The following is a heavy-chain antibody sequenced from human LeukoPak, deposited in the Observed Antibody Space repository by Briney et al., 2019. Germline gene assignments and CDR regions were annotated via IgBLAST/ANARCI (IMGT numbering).Heavy chain of an antibody. D-gene: IGHD5-18*01. CDR1: GGSISSSSYY. J-gene: IGHJ3*02. Sequence: SETLSLTCTVSGGSISSSSYYWGWIRQPPGKGLEWIGSIYYSGSTYYNPSLKSRVTISVDTSKNQFSLKLSSVTAADTAVYYCAREGGYSYGYYLRLVGAFDIWGQGTMVTVSS. CDR3: AREGGYSYGYYLRLVGAFDI. CDR2: IYYSGST. V-gene: IGHV4-39*07.